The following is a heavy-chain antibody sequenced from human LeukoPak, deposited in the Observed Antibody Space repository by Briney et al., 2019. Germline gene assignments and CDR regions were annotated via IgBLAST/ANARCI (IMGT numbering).Heavy chain of an antibody. J-gene: IGHJ6*03. CDR3: ASLVVVDYYYYYYMDV. Sequence: PSETLSLTCAVSGYSISSSYYWGWIRQPPGKGLEWIGSIHHSGSTYYNPSLKSRVTISVDTSKNQFSLKLSSVTAADTAVYYCASLVVVDYYYYYYMDVWGKGTTVTVSS. D-gene: IGHD3-22*01. CDR2: IHHSGST. V-gene: IGHV4-38-2*01. CDR1: GYSISSSYY.